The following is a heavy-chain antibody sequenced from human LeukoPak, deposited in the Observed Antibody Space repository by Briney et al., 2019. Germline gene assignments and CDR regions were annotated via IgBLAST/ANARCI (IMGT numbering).Heavy chain of an antibody. J-gene: IGHJ4*02. D-gene: IGHD3-3*01. CDR2: INPSGGST. Sequence: GASVNVSCKASGYTFTSNYIHWVRQAPGQGPEWMGIINPSGGSTSYAQKFQGRVTMTRDMSTGTAYMELSSLRSEDTAVYYCARGLLKWTHDHWGQGTLVAVSS. V-gene: IGHV1-46*01. CDR3: ARGLLKWTHDH. CDR1: GYTFTSNY.